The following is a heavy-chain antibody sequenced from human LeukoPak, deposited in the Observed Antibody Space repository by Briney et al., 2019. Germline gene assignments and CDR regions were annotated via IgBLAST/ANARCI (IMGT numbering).Heavy chain of an antibody. J-gene: IGHJ3*02. D-gene: IGHD3-22*01. CDR2: IYYSGST. CDR1: GGSISSGGYY. CDR3: ARTYYYDSSGLDGNAFDI. V-gene: IGHV4-31*03. Sequence: PSQTLSLTCTVSGGSISSGGYYWSWIRQHPGKGLEWIGYIYYSGSTYYNPSLKSRVTISVDTSKNQFSLKLSSVTAADTAVYYCARTYYYDSSGLDGNAFDIWGQGTMVTVSS.